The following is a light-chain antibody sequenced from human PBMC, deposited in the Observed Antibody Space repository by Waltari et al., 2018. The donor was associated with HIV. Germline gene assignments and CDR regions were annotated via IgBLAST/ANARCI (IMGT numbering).Light chain of an antibody. J-gene: IGLJ3*02. CDR2: DVN. V-gene: IGLV2-23*02. CDR3: CSYAGSGTFVV. Sequence: SALTQPASVSGSPGQSITLSCSGTWSVIGSYDLVPWYQHFPGKAPKRILYDVNERPSGVSPRYSGSKSGNTASLVISGLQSEDEADYYCCSYAGSGTFVVFGGGTRLTV. CDR1: WSVIGSYDL.